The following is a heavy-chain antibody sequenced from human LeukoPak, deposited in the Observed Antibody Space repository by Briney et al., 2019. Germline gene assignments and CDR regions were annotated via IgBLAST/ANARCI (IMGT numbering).Heavy chain of an antibody. J-gene: IGHJ4*02. V-gene: IGHV1-24*01. CDR3: AKGGPIVVVITTSLDY. CDR2: FDPEDGET. CDR1: GYTLTELS. D-gene: IGHD3-22*01. Sequence: ASVKVSCKVSGYTLTELSMHWVRQAPGKGLEWMGGFDPEDGETIYAQKFQGRVTMTEDTSTDTAYMELSSLRSEDTAVYYCAKGGPIVVVITTSLDYWGQGTLVTVSS.